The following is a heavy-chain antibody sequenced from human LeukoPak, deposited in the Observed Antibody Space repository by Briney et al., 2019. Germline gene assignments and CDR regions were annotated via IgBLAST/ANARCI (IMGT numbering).Heavy chain of an antibody. CDR2: VSYYGTKK. J-gene: IGHJ4*02. V-gene: IGHV3-30*18. Sequence: GGSLRLSCAASGFTVSSNYMSWVRQAPGKGLEWVAVVSYYGTKKYYADSVKGRFTISRDNSKNTLYLQMDSLRVEDTAVYYCAKLHTRGYSYGYKEYWGQGTLVTVSS. CDR3: AKLHTRGYSYGYKEY. D-gene: IGHD5-18*01. CDR1: GFTVSSNY.